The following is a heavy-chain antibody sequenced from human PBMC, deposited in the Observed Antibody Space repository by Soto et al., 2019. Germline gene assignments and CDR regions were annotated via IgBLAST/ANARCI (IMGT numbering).Heavy chain of an antibody. D-gene: IGHD6-6*01. CDR3: AHRLYASSDDAFDI. CDR2: IYWDDEK. Sequence: QITLKESGPTLVKPTQTLTLTCTFSGFSLTTSGVGVGWIRQPPGKALEWLALIYWDDEKRYSPSLQSRLTINKDTSKNHVDLTYTNMNPAHIGTYYCAHRLYASSDDAFDIRGQGTMVYVSS. CDR1: GFSLTTSGVG. J-gene: IGHJ3*02. V-gene: IGHV2-5*02.